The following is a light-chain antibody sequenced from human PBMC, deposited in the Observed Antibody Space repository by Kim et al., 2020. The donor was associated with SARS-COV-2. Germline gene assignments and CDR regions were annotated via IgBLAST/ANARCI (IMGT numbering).Light chain of an antibody. CDR3: QSYDSSLSGWV. Sequence: RVLIACTGSSSNIGAGCDVHWYQQRPGTAPNLLIYGNSNRPSGVPDRFSGSKAGTSASLAITGLQAEDEADYYCQSYDSSLSGWVFGGGTKLTVL. V-gene: IGLV1-40*01. CDR2: GNS. J-gene: IGLJ3*02. CDR1: SSNIGAGCD.